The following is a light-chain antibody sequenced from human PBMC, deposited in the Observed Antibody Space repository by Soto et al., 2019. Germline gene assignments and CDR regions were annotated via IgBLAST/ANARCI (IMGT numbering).Light chain of an antibody. CDR2: ANN. J-gene: IGLJ2*01. V-gene: IGLV1-40*01. Sequence: QSVLTQPPSVSGAPGQTVTISCTGSNSNVGGGYDVHWYQQLPGSAPKLLLYANNNRPSGVPDRFSGSKSGTSASLAITGLQAEDEADYYCQSYDPTLNVVFGGGTKVTVL. CDR3: QSYDPTLNVV. CDR1: NSNVGGGYD.